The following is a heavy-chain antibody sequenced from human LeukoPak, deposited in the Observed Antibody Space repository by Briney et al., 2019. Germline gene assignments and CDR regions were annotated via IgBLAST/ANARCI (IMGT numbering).Heavy chain of an antibody. V-gene: IGHV3-11*04. J-gene: IGHJ6*03. CDR2: ITGSGDIK. CDR1: GFTFSDYY. Sequence: GGSLRLSCAASGFTFSDYYMSWIRQAPGKGLEWVSYITGSGDIKSYVDSVKGRFTISRDNAKNSLFLQMNSLRVEDTAVYYCARVLYCSSTSCYSDYYYYMDVWGKGTTVTVSS. D-gene: IGHD2-2*02. CDR3: ARVLYCSSTSCYSDYYYYMDV.